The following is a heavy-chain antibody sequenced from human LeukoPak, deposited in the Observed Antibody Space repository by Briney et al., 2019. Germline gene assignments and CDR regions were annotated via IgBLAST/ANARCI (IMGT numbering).Heavy chain of an antibody. CDR1: GFTFSSYW. Sequence: PGGSLRLSCAAPGFTFSSYWRHWVRQAPGKGLVWVSGFRGSGGSPYYADSVKVRFTISRDNSKNTLYLQMNSLRAEDTAVYSCAKGGGSGSYRNWFDSWGQGTLVTVSS. V-gene: IGHV3-23*01. CDR2: FRGSGGSP. J-gene: IGHJ5*01. D-gene: IGHD3-10*01. CDR3: AKGGGSGSYRNWFDS.